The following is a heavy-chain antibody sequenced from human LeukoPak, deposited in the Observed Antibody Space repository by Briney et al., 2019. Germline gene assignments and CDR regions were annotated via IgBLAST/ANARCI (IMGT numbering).Heavy chain of an antibody. D-gene: IGHD1-26*01. V-gene: IGHV3-7*01. CDR2: INQDGSEK. J-gene: IGHJ4*02. CDR1: GFTFNSYW. Sequence: GGSLRLSCAASGFTFNSYWISWVRQAPGKGLEWLANINQDGSEKYYVDSVKGRFTISRDSSRDTLYLQMNSVRPDDTAVYYCAKDHSDSGRAFEYWGRGTLVTVSS. CDR3: AKDHSDSGRAFEY.